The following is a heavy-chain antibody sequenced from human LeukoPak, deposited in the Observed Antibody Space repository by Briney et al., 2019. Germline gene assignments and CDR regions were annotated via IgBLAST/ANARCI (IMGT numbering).Heavy chain of an antibody. Sequence: GGSLRLSCAASGFTFSSYGMHWVRQAPGKGLEWVAVIWYDGSNKYYADSVKGRFTISRDNSKNTLYLQMNSLRAEDTAVYYCARDLWRRYYGMDVWGRGTTVTVSS. D-gene: IGHD2-21*01. CDR3: ARDLWRRYYGMDV. V-gene: IGHV3-33*08. CDR1: GFTFSSYG. CDR2: IWYDGSNK. J-gene: IGHJ6*02.